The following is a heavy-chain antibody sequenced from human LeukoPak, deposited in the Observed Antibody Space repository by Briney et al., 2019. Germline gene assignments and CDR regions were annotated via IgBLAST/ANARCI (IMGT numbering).Heavy chain of an antibody. J-gene: IGHJ4*02. D-gene: IGHD6-13*01. CDR3: ARAATGRIAAAGTVDY. V-gene: IGHV4-59*01. CDR1: GGSISSYY. CDR2: IYYSGST. Sequence: PSETLSLTCTVSGGSISSYYWSWIRQPPGKGLEWIGYIYYSGSTNYNPSLKSRVTISVDTSKNQFSLKLSSVTAADTAVYYCARAATGRIAAAGTVDYWGQGTLVTVSS.